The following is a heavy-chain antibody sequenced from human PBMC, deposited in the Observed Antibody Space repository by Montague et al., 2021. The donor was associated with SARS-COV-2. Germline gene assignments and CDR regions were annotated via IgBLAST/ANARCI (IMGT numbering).Heavy chain of an antibody. Sequence: YWAWIRQPPGKGLEWIGSIYYTGNTYYNPSLKSRVTISVVTSKNHFTLKLSSVTAAETAVYYCARLKRYFDSSGSPSAFDFWGQGTKVTVSS. CDR2: IYYTGNT. V-gene: IGHV4-39*02. D-gene: IGHD3-22*01. CDR3: ARLKRYFDSSGSPSAFDF. J-gene: IGHJ3*01. CDR1: Y.